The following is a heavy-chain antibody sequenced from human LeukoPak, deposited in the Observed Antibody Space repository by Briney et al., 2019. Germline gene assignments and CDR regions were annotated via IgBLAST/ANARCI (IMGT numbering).Heavy chain of an antibody. V-gene: IGHV4-39*01. Sequence: PSETLSLTCTVSGGSISSGSYYWGWIRQPPGKGLEWIGSIYYSGSTYYNPSLKSRVTISVDTSKNQFSLKLSSVTAADTAVYYCARHCSSTSCYMNYFDYWGQGTLVTVSS. D-gene: IGHD2-2*02. J-gene: IGHJ4*02. CDR3: ARHCSSTSCYMNYFDY. CDR1: GGSISSGSYY. CDR2: IYYSGST.